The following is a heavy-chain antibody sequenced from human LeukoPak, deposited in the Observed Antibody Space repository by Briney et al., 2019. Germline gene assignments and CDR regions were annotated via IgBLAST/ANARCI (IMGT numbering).Heavy chain of an antibody. CDR1: GYTFTGYY. CDR2: INPNSGGT. J-gene: IGHJ4*02. V-gene: IGHV1-2*02. Sequence: ASVTVSCKASGYTFTGYYMHWVRQAPGQGLEGMGWINPNSGGTNYAQKFQGRVTMTKDTSISTAYMELSRLRSDDTAVYYCASYHALFDYWGQGTLVTVSS. CDR3: ASYHALFDY.